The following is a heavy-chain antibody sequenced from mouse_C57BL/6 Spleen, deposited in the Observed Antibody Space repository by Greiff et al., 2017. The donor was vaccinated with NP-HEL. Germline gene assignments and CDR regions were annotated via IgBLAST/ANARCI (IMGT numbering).Heavy chain of an antibody. D-gene: IGHD1-1*01. J-gene: IGHJ4*01. V-gene: IGHV3-8*01. CDR3: AHRTTSLGEMDY. CDR2: ISYSGST. CDR1: GYSITSYY. Sequence: EVQLQESGPGLAKPSQTLSLTCSVTGYSITSYYWNWIRKFPGNKLEYMGYISYSGSTYYNPSLKSRISITRDTSKNQYYLQLNSVTTEDTATYYCAHRTTSLGEMDYWGQGTSVTVSS.